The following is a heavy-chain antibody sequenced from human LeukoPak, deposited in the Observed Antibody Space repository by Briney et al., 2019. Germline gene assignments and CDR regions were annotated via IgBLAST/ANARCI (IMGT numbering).Heavy chain of an antibody. Sequence: GGSLRLSCAASGFTVSSNYMSWVRQAPGKGLEWVSVLYSGGSTYYADSVKGRFTISRDNSKNTPYLQMNSLRAEDTAVYYCTTRKNGYYYGSGSYSYYFDYWGQGTLVTVSS. CDR3: TTRKNGYYYGSGSYSYYFDY. D-gene: IGHD3-10*01. J-gene: IGHJ4*02. V-gene: IGHV3-53*01. CDR2: LYSGGST. CDR1: GFTVSSNY.